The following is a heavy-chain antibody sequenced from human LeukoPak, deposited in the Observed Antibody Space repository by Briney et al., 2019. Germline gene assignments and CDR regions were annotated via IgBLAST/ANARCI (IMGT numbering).Heavy chain of an antibody. D-gene: IGHD3-3*01. J-gene: IGHJ4*02. CDR2: INPNSGDT. V-gene: IGHV1-2*02. CDR1: GYTFTGYY. Sequence: ASVKVSCKASGYTFTGYYMHWVRQAPGQGLEWMGWINPNSGDTNYAQKFQGRVTMTRDTSISTAYMELSRLRSDDTAVYYCARVSDVLRFLEWLFFDYWGQGTLVTVSS. CDR3: ARVSDVLRFLEWLFFDY.